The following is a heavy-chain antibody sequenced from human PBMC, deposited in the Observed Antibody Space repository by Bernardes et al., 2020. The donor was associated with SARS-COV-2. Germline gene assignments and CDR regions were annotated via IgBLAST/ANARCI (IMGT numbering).Heavy chain of an antibody. V-gene: IGHV3-11*01. D-gene: IGHD2-15*01. J-gene: IGHJ6*02. CDR1: GFTFSDDY. CDR2: ISNSGHTI. CDR3: AREAYCSGGSCYFAGMDV. Sequence: GGSLRLSCAASGFTFSDDYMSWIRQAPGKGLEWVAYISNSGHTIFYADSVKGRFTISRDNAKNSLYLQMTSLRAEDTAVYYCAREAYCSGGSCYFAGMDVWGQGTTVTVSS.